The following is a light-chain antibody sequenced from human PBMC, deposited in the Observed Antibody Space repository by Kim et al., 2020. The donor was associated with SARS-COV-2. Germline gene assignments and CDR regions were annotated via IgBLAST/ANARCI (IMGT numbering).Light chain of an antibody. CDR3: QQYNNWPGT. J-gene: IGKJ1*01. CDR2: GAF. CDR1: QSISTN. Sequence: VSPGESATLSCRASQSISTNLAWYQQKRGQAPRLLIYGAFTRATGIPARFSGSGSGTGFTLTISSLQSEDFAVYYCQQYNNWPGTFGQGTKVDIK. V-gene: IGKV3-15*01.